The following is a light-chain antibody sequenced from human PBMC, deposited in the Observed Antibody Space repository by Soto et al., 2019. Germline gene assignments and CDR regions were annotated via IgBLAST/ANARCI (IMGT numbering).Light chain of an antibody. CDR1: QNINNY. V-gene: IGKV1-33*01. J-gene: IGKJ4*01. Sequence: DIQMTQSPSSLSASVGDRVTITCQASQNINNYLNWYQQKPGRAPKLLIYDASNLEAGVPSRFRGSGSGTEFTLTISTLQPDDFATYYCQQYNSYPVTFGGGTKVDIK. CDR2: DAS. CDR3: QQYNSYPVT.